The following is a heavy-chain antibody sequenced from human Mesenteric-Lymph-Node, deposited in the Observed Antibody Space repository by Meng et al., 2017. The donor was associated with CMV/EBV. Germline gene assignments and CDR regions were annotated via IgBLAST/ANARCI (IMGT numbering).Heavy chain of an antibody. CDR3: ARDTLSGWYPRSWYYYGMDV. Sequence: SETLSLTCTVSGGSISSYYWSWIRQPPGKGLEWIGYIYYSGSTNYNPPLKSRVTISVDTSKNQFSLKLSSVTAADTAVYYCARDTLSGWYPRSWYYYGMDVWGQGTTVTVSS. CDR1: GGSISSYY. CDR2: IYYSGST. D-gene: IGHD6-19*01. V-gene: IGHV4-59*01. J-gene: IGHJ6*02.